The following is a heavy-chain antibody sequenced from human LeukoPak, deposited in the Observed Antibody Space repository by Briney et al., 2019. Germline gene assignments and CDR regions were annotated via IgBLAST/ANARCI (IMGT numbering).Heavy chain of an antibody. V-gene: IGHV3-23*01. Sequence: GGSLRLSCAVSGITLSNYGMSWVRQAPGNGLEWVAGISDRGSRTNYADSVKGRFTISTDHPKNTLYLQMNSLRAEDTAVYFCAKRGVVIRVILVGFHKEAYYFDSWGQGALVTVSS. CDR2: ISDRGSRT. D-gene: IGHD3-22*01. CDR3: AKRGVVIRVILVGFHKEAYYFDS. CDR1: GITLSNYG. J-gene: IGHJ4*02.